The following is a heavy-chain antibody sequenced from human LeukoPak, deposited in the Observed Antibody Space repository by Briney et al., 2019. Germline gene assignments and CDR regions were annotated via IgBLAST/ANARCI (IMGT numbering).Heavy chain of an antibody. CDR3: ARDPVHTAMIYYFDY. CDR2: ISYDGSNK. J-gene: IGHJ4*02. Sequence: GGSLRLSCAASGFTFSSYAMHWVRQAPGKGLEWVAVISYDGSNKYYADSVKGRFTISRDNSKNTLYLQMNSLRAEDTAVYYCARDPVHTAMIYYFDYWGQGTLVTVSS. V-gene: IGHV3-30-3*01. D-gene: IGHD5-18*01. CDR1: GFTFSSYA.